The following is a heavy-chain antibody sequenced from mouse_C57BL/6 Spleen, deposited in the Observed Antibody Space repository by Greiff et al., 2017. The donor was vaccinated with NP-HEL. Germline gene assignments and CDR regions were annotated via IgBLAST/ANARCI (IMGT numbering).Heavy chain of an antibody. CDR1: GYAFSSYW. Sequence: QVQLKQSGAELVKPGASVKISCKASGYAFSSYWMNWVKQRPGKGLEWIGQIYPGDGDTNYNGKFKGKATLTADKSSSTAYMQLSSLTSEDSAVYFCARSPVYYYGSREGYFAMDYWGQGTSVTVSS. CDR2: IYPGDGDT. CDR3: ARSPVYYYGSREGYFAMDY. V-gene: IGHV1-80*01. J-gene: IGHJ4*01. D-gene: IGHD1-1*01.